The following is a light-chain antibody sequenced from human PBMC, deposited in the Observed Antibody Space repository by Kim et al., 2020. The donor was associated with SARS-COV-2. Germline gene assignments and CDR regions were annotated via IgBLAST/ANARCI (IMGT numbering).Light chain of an antibody. V-gene: IGLV3-19*01. J-gene: IGLJ2*01. CDR3: NSRDSSGNHLI. CDR1: SLRSYY. Sequence: LGQTFRITCQGDSLRSYYASWYQQKPVQAPVLVIYGKNNRPSGIPDRFSGSSSGNTASLTITGAQAEDEADYYCNSRDSSGNHLIFGGGTQLTVL. CDR2: GKN.